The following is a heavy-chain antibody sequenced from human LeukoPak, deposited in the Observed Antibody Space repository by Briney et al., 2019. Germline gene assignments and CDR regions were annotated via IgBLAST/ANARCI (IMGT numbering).Heavy chain of an antibody. D-gene: IGHD1-1*01. CDR2: IYTSGST. Sequence: SQTLSLTCSVSGGSISSGSYYWSWIRQPAGKRLEWIGRIYTSGSTNYNPSLKSRVTISVDTSKNQFSLKLSSVTAADTAVYYCARDNEPRDAFDIWGQGTMVTVSS. V-gene: IGHV4-61*02. CDR1: GGSISSGSYY. J-gene: IGHJ3*02. CDR3: ARDNEPRDAFDI.